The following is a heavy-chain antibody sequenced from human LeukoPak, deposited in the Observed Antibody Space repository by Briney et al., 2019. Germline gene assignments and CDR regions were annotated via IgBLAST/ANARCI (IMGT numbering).Heavy chain of an antibody. J-gene: IGHJ4*02. CDR1: GFTFSSYG. D-gene: IGHD1-1*01. CDR3: ATHPRLERHPLLDY. CDR2: ISYDGSNK. Sequence: PGGSLRLSCAASGFTFSSYGMHWVRQAPGKGLEWVAVISYDGSNKYYADSVKGRFTISRGNSKNTLYLQMNSLRAEDTAVYYCATHPRLERHPLLDYWGQGTLVTVSS. V-gene: IGHV3-30*03.